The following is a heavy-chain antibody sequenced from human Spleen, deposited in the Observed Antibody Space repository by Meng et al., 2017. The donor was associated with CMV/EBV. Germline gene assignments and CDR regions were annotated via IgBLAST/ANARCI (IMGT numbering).Heavy chain of an antibody. CDR2: INHSGST. V-gene: IGHV4-34*01. D-gene: IGHD2-2*02. CDR1: FSGYY. Sequence: FSGYYWSWIRQPPGKGLEWIGAINHSGSTNYNPSLKSRVTISVDTSKNQFSLKLSSVTAADTAVYYCARALVVVVPAAIRGYNWFDPWGQGTLVTVSS. J-gene: IGHJ5*02. CDR3: ARALVVVVPAAIRGYNWFDP.